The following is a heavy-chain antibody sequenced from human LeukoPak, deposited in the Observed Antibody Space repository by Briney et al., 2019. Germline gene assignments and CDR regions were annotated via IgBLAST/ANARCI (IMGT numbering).Heavy chain of an antibody. CDR2: ISGSGGST. J-gene: IGHJ3*02. V-gene: IGHV3-23*01. CDR1: GFTFSSYA. Sequence: PGGSLRLSCAASGFTFSSYAMSWVRQAPGKGLEWVSAISGSGGSTYYADSVKGRFTISRDNSKNTLYLQMNSLRAEDTAVHYCAKAYYDSSGYYYDDAFDIWGQGTMVTVSS. D-gene: IGHD3-22*01. CDR3: AKAYYDSSGYYYDDAFDI.